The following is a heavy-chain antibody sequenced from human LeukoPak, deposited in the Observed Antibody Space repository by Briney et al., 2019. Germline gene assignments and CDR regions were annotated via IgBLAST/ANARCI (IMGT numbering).Heavy chain of an antibody. V-gene: IGHV3-33*08. D-gene: IGHD3-3*01. J-gene: IGHJ6*02. Sequence: GGSLRLSCAASGFTFDDYAMHWVRQAPGKGLEWVAVIWYDGSNKYYADSVKGRFTISRDNSKNTLYLQMNSLRAEDTAVYYCARDLHWGDYDFWSGNKYYYYYYGMDVWGQGTTVTVSS. CDR1: GFTFDDYA. CDR2: IWYDGSNK. CDR3: ARDLHWGDYDFWSGNKYYYYYYGMDV.